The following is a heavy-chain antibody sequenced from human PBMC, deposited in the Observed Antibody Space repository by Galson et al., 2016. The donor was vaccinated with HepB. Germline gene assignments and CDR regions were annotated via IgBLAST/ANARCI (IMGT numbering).Heavy chain of an antibody. V-gene: IGHV1-3*01. CDR2: ISVVNGDT. Sequence: SVKVSCKASGYVFTNYAMYWVRQAPGQRLEWMGWISVVNGDTRYSHKFQGRVTFTRDTSASTVHMELSSLRSEDTAVYYCAGVQSGWGDMDVWGQGTTVAVSS. D-gene: IGHD6-19*01. J-gene: IGHJ6*02. CDR1: GYVFTNYA. CDR3: AGVQSGWGDMDV.